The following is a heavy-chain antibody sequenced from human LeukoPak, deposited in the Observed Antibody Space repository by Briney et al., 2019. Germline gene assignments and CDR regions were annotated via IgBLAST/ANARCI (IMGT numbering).Heavy chain of an antibody. D-gene: IGHD2-2*01. J-gene: IGHJ6*02. CDR3: ARDVVVPAATNYYYYYGMDV. Sequence: ASVKVSCKASGYTFTSYGISWVRQAPGQGLEWMGRINPNSGGTNYAQKFQGRVTMTRDTSISTAYMELSRLRSDDTAVYYCARDVVVPAATNYYYYYGMDVWGQGTTVTVSS. CDR1: GYTFTSYG. V-gene: IGHV1-2*06. CDR2: INPNSGGT.